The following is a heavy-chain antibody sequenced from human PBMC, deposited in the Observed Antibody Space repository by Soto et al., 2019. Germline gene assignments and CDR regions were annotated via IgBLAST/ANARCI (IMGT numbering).Heavy chain of an antibody. D-gene: IGHD1-26*01. CDR2: IYFDGITT. Sequence: VGSLRLSCTASGFTFNTHWMHWVRQAPGKGLVWVSRIYFDGITTNYADSVKGRLTVSRDNAKNTVYLHVNTLRDEDTAVYYCARGGAMGVDYWGQGTLVTVSS. CDR3: ARGGAMGVDY. CDR1: GFTFNTHW. J-gene: IGHJ4*02. V-gene: IGHV3-74*01.